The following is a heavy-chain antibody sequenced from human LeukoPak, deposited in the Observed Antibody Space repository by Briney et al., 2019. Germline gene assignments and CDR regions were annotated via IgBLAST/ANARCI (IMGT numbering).Heavy chain of an antibody. D-gene: IGHD3-9*01. CDR2: MNPNSGNT. CDR3: ARGRGRYRPLSGMDV. Sequence: RASVTVSCKASGYTFTSYDINWVRQAPGQGLEWMGWMNPNSGNTGYAQKFQGRVTMTRNTSISTAYMELSSLRSEDTAVYYCARGRGRYRPLSGMDVWGQGTTVTVSS. V-gene: IGHV1-8*01. J-gene: IGHJ6*02. CDR1: GYTFTSYD.